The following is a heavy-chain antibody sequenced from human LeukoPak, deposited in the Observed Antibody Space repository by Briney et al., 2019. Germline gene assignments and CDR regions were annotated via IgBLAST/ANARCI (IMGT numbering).Heavy chain of an antibody. CDR2: IYSGGET. V-gene: IGHV3-66*01. CDR3: ARDRGAYYYDTGY. D-gene: IGHD3-22*01. Sequence: PGGSLRLSCVTSGFTVSSNYMNWVRQAPGKGLGWVSVIYSGGETYYADSVKGRFTISRDNSKNTLYLQMNSLRAEDTAVYYCARDRGAYYYDTGYWGQGTLVTVSS. CDR1: GFTVSSNY. J-gene: IGHJ4*02.